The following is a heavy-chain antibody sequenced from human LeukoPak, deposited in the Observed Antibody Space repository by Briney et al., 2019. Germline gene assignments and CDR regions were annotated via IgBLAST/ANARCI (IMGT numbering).Heavy chain of an antibody. D-gene: IGHD3-22*01. CDR1: GFRFDSFY. J-gene: IGHJ4*02. V-gene: IGHV3-11*04. CDR2: ISASGAVP. Sequence: PGGSLRLSCAASGFRFDSFYMGWIRQVPGKGLDYIALISASGAVPYYAEPVKGRFTISRDNAKNSVSLQMNSLSADDTAVYYCARSLIVASEDYWGQGTLVTVSS. CDR3: ARSLIVASEDY.